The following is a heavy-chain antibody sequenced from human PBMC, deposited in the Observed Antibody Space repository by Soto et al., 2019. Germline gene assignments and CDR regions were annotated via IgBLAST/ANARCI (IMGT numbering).Heavy chain of an antibody. CDR3: ATQGLPNSYYYGMAV. V-gene: IGHV1-69*11. D-gene: IGHD5-18*01. CDR2: IIPILGTA. CDR1: GGTFSSYA. J-gene: IGHJ6*02. Sequence: QVQLVQSGAEVKKPGSSVKVSCKASGGTFSSYAISWVRQAPGQGLEWMGGIIPILGTANYAQKFQGRVTITADESTSAAYMELSSLRSEDTAVYYCATQGLPNSYYYGMAVWGQGTTVTVSS.